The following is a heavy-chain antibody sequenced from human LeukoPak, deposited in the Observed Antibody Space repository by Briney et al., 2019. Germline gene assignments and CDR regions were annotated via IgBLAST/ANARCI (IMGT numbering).Heavy chain of an antibody. D-gene: IGHD3-22*01. CDR2: ISAYNGYT. CDR3: ARDGHRRYHYDSSGREDAFDI. V-gene: IGHV1-18*01. CDR1: GYTFTNYG. J-gene: IGHJ3*02. Sequence: ASVKVSCKASGYTFTNYGISWVRQAPGQGLEWMGWISAYNGYTHYAQKFQGRVTMTTDTSTSTDYMELRSLRSDDTDVYYCARDGHRRYHYDSSGREDAFDIWGQGTMVIVSS.